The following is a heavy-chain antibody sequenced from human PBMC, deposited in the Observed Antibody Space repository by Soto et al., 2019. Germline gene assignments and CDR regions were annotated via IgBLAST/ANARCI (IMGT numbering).Heavy chain of an antibody. CDR2: IKQDGSEK. D-gene: IGHD3-22*01. Sequence: EVQLVESGGGLVQPGGSLRLSCAASGFTFSSYWMSWVRQAPGKGLEWVANIKQDGSEKYYVDSVKGRFTISRDNAKNALYLKMNGLSAEATAVYYCARFDYDSSGYLPSPNYYYFGMDVWGQGTTVTVSS. CDR1: GFTFSSYW. CDR3: ARFDYDSSGYLPSPNYYYFGMDV. V-gene: IGHV3-7*04. J-gene: IGHJ6*02.